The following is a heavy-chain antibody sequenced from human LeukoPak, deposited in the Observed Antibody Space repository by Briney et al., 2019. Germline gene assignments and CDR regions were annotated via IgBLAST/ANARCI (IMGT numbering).Heavy chain of an antibody. CDR3: AKDGSGYDFNNWFDP. V-gene: IGHV3-23*01. CDR1: GFNFSSYA. CDR2: ISGCGGST. Sequence: PRGSLRLFCAASGFNFSSYAMRWVRQAPGKGPEWVSAISGCGGSTYYAASVKGRFTISRDNSKNTLYLQMNSLRAEDTAVYYCAKDGSGYDFNNWFDPWGQGTLVTVSS. J-gene: IGHJ5*02. D-gene: IGHD5-12*01.